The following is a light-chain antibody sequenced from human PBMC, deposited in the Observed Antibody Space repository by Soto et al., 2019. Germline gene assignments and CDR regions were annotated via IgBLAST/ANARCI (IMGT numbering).Light chain of an antibody. Sequence: AIQMTQSPSSLSASVGDRVTITCRASQGIGNDLGWYQQKPGKAPKLLIYATSSLQSGVPSRFSGSGSGKDFTLTISSLQPEDFATYYCLQDYNYPLTFGGGTKVDIK. J-gene: IGKJ4*01. V-gene: IGKV1-6*01. CDR1: QGIGND. CDR3: LQDYNYPLT. CDR2: ATS.